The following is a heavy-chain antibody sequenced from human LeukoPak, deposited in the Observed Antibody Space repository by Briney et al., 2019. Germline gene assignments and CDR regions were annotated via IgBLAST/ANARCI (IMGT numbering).Heavy chain of an antibody. D-gene: IGHD2-2*02. CDR1: GFTFSSYG. J-gene: IGHJ5*02. CDR3: ARDIVVVPAAIRGPHWFDP. CDR2: IWYDGSNK. Sequence: GGSLRLSCAAPGFTFSSYGMHWVRQAPGKGLEWVAVIWYDGSNKYYADSVKGRFTISRDNSKNTLYLQMNSLRAEDTAVYYCARDIVVVPAAIRGPHWFDPWGQGTLVTVSS. V-gene: IGHV3-33*01.